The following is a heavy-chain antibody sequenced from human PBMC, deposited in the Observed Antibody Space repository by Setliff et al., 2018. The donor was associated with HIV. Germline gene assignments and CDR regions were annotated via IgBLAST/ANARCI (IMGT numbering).Heavy chain of an antibody. J-gene: IGHJ4*02. CDR2: IRYDDSYK. Sequence: GGSLRLSCAASGFTFSFYGMHWVRQAPGKGLEWVAFIRYDDSYKFYADSVKGRFTISRDNSKNTLFLQMNSLRVEDTAVYYCARDHWVAGLDYWGQGTLVTVSS. CDR1: GFTFSFYG. CDR3: ARDHWVAGLDY. D-gene: IGHD6-19*01. V-gene: IGHV3-30*02.